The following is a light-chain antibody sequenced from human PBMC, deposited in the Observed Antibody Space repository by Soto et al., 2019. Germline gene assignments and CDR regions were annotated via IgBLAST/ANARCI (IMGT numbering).Light chain of an antibody. CDR2: GAS. V-gene: IGKV3-20*01. CDR3: QQYGSSLFT. J-gene: IGKJ3*01. Sequence: DIVLTQSPGTLSLSPGERATLSCRASQSVSNSYLAWYQQKPGQAPRLLIYGASSRATGIPDRFSGSGSGSDFTLTISRLEPEDFAVYYCQQYGSSLFTFGPGTKVDIK. CDR1: QSVSNSY.